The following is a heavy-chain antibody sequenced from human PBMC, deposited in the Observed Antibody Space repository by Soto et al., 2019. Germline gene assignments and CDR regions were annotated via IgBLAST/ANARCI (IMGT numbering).Heavy chain of an antibody. CDR3: ARGGQEDNYFDP. CDR2: IFHSGST. J-gene: IGHJ5*02. V-gene: IGHV4-31*03. CDR1: GSSITSGGHY. Sequence: QVQLQESGPGLVKPSQTLSLTCTVSGSSITSGGHYWGWIRQLPGKGLEWIAYIFHSGSTSYNPSLKSRRTISVDTSKNQFSLKLSSVTAADTAVYYCARGGQEDNYFDPWGQGTLVTVSS.